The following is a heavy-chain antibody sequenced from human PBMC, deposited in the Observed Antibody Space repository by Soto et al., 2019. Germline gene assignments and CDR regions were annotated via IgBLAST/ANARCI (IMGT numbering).Heavy chain of an antibody. D-gene: IGHD3-22*01. J-gene: IGHJ4*02. CDR2: ISGSGGST. CDR1: GFTFSSYA. V-gene: IGHV3-23*01. Sequence: PGGSLRLSCAASGFTFSSYAMSWVRQAPGKGLEWVSAISGSGGSTYYADPVKGRFTISRDNSENTLYLQMNSLRAEDTALYYCAKDFFYYESSGYCFPSFRVDYWGQGTVVTVAS. CDR3: AKDFFYYESSGYCFPSFRVDY.